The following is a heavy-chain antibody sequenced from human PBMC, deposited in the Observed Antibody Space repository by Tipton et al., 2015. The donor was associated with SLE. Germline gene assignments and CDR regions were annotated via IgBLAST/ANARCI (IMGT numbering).Heavy chain of an antibody. CDR2: VYATGTT. CDR1: GGSISSFY. Sequence: TLSLTCTVSGGSISSFYWTWIRQPAGKGLEWIGRVYATGTTNYNPSLKSRVTMSLDTSKNQFSLKLISVAAADTAVYYCARGSPGRSEGHYKDYHYGIDVWGQGTTVTVSS. J-gene: IGHJ6*02. CDR3: ARGSPGRSEGHYKDYHYGIDV. V-gene: IGHV4-4*07. D-gene: IGHD3-9*01.